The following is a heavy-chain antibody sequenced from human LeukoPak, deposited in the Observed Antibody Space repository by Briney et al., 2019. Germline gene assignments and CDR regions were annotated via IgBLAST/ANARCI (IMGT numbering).Heavy chain of an antibody. CDR2: ISYDGSNK. Sequence: PGGSLRLSCAASGVTFSSYAMHWVRQAPGKGLEWVAVISYDGSNKYYADSVKGRFTISRDNSKNTLYLQMNSLRAEDTAVYYCARGRPSSEGYFDYWGQGTLVTVSS. J-gene: IGHJ4*02. D-gene: IGHD2-15*01. CDR3: ARGRPSSEGYFDY. CDR1: GVTFSSYA. V-gene: IGHV3-30*04.